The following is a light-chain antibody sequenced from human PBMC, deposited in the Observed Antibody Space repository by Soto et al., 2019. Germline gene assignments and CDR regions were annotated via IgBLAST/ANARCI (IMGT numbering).Light chain of an antibody. CDR1: SSDVGGYNY. V-gene: IGLV2-14*01. CDR3: SSYTSSSTLG. CDR2: EVS. J-gene: IGLJ3*02. Sequence: QSALTQPASVSGSPGQSITISCTGTSSDVGGYNYVSWYQQHPGKAPKLMIYEVSYRPSGVSNRFSGSKSCNTASPTISGLQAEDEAGYYCSSYTSSSTLGFGGGTKLTVL.